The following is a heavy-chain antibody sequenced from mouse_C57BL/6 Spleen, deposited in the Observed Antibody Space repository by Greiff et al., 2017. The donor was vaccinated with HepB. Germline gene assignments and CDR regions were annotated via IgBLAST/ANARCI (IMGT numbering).Heavy chain of an antibody. D-gene: IGHD3-2*02. V-gene: IGHV1-82*01. Sequence: VHLVESGPELVKPGASVKISCKASGYAFSSSWMNWVKQRPGKGLEWIGRIYPGDGDTNYNGKFKGKATLTADKSSSTAYMQLSSLTSEDSAVYFCAREGLDSSGYNYWGQGTTLTVSS. CDR3: AREGLDSSGYNY. CDR1: GYAFSSSW. J-gene: IGHJ2*01. CDR2: IYPGDGDT.